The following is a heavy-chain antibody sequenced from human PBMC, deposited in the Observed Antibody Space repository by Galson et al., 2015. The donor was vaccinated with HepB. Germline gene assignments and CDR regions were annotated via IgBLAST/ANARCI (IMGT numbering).Heavy chain of an antibody. CDR3: AREGPWDAFDI. CDR2: INAGNGNT. V-gene: IGHV1-3*01. CDR1: GYTFTSYA. Sequence: SVTVSCKASGYTFTSYAMHWVRQAPGQRLEWMGWINAGNGNTKYSQKFQGRVTITRDTSASTAYMELSSLRSEDTAVYYCAREGPWDAFDIWGQGTMVTVSS. J-gene: IGHJ3*02.